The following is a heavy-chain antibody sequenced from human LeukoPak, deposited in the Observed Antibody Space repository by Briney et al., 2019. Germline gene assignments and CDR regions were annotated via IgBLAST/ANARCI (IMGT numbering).Heavy chain of an antibody. CDR1: GGSISSYY. D-gene: IGHD3-10*01. Sequence: SETLSLTCTVSGGSISSYYWSWIRQPAGKGLEWIGRIYTSGSTNYNPSLKSRVTMSVDASKNQFSLKLSSVTAADTAVYYCARDITMVRGVTGFDPWGQGTLVTVSS. CDR3: ARDITMVRGVTGFDP. V-gene: IGHV4-4*07. CDR2: IYTSGST. J-gene: IGHJ5*02.